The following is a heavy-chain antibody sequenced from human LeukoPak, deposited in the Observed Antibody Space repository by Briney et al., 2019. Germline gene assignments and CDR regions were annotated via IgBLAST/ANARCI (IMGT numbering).Heavy chain of an antibody. J-gene: IGHJ4*02. V-gene: IGHV4-39*07. Sequence: SETLSLTCNIFGDSISNSSFYWGWIRQPPGKGLEWIGSIYYSGGTHDNPSLKSRVTISVDTSKNQISLQLRSVTAADTAVYYCAGLYSSSSPRQDYWGQGTLVSVSS. CDR2: IYYSGGT. CDR1: GDSISNSSFY. D-gene: IGHD6-6*01. CDR3: AGLYSSSSPRQDY.